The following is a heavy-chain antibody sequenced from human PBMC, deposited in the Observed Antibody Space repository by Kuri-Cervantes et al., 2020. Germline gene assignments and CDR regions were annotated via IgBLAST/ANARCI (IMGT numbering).Heavy chain of an antibody. V-gene: IGHV3-74*01. Sequence: GESLKISCAASGFTFSSYWMHWVRQAPGKGLVWVSRINSDGSSTSYADSVKGRFTISRDNAKNSLYLQMNSLRAEDTAVYYCARVASGSYVLENYYMDVWGKGTTVTVSS. CDR3: ARVASGSYVLENYYMDV. D-gene: IGHD3-10*01. J-gene: IGHJ6*03. CDR2: INSDGSST. CDR1: GFTFSSYW.